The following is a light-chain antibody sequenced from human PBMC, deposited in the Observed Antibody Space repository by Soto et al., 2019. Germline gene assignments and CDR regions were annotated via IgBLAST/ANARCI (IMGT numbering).Light chain of an antibody. J-gene: IGKJ2*01. CDR1: QSILYSSNNKNY. CDR2: WAS. Sequence: DIVMAQSPDSLAVSLGERATINCKSSQSILYSSNNKNYLAWYQQRPGQPPKLLIYWASTRTSGVPDRFSGSGSETDFTLTISSLQAEDVATYYCQEYYGSPYTFGQGTKVEIK. V-gene: IGKV4-1*01. CDR3: QEYYGSPYT.